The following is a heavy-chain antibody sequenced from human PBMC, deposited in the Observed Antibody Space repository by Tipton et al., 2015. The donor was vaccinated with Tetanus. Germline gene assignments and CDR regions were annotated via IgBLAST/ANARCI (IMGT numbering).Heavy chain of an antibody. Sequence: LVKPSETLSLTCAVYGGAFSGHYWTWIRQAPGKGLEWIGEIHPSGSTNYNASLRGRVTMSVDLTRKHVFLRMTSVTAADTAVYYCATIKSNNAYDLLNIGLAVAGYFDHWGRGTLVTVAS. CDR3: ATIKSNNAYDLLNIGLAVAGYFDH. CDR1: GGAFSGHY. D-gene: IGHD6-19*01. J-gene: IGHJ4*02. V-gene: IGHV4-34*01. CDR2: IHPSGST.